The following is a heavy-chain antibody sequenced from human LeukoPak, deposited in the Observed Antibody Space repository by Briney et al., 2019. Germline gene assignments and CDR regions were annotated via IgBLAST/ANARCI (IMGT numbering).Heavy chain of an antibody. Sequence: SETLSLTCAVYGGSFSGYYWSWIRQPPGKGLEWIGEINHSGSTNYNPSLKSRVTISVDTSKNQFSLKLSSVTAADTAVYYCARGLLCRSTSCYTSLDFDYWGQGTLVTVSS. CDR3: ARGLLCRSTSCYTSLDFDY. CDR1: GGSFSGYY. J-gene: IGHJ4*02. D-gene: IGHD2-2*02. CDR2: INHSGST. V-gene: IGHV4-34*01.